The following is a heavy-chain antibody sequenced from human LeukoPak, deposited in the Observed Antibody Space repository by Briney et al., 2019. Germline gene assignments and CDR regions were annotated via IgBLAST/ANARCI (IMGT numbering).Heavy chain of an antibody. V-gene: IGHV3-74*01. CDR2: ITSDGSST. Sequence: GGSLRLSCAASGFTFRTFSMHWVRQAPGKGLVWVSRITSDGSSTSQADSVKGRFTISRDNAKNTLYLQMNSLRAEDTAVYYCARGSSGSFWQAVDIWGQGTMVTVSS. CDR3: ARGSSGSFWQAVDI. J-gene: IGHJ3*02. CDR1: GFTFRTFS. D-gene: IGHD1-26*01.